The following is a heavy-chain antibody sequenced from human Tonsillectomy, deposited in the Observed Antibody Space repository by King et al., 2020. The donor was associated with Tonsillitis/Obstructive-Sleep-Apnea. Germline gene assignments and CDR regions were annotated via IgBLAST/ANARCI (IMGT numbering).Heavy chain of an antibody. CDR3: ARVVVPAAILFDY. Sequence: VQLQQWGAGLLKPSETLSLTCAVYGGSFSGYYWSWIRQPPGKGLEWIGEINHGGSTNYNPSLKSRVTISVDTSKNQFSLKLSSVTAADTAVYYCARVVVPAAILFDYWGQGTLVTVSS. CDR2: INHGGST. V-gene: IGHV4-34*01. D-gene: IGHD2-2*01. CDR1: GGSFSGYY. J-gene: IGHJ4*02.